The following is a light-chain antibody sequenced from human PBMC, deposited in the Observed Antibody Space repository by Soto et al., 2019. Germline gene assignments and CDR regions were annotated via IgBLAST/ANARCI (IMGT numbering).Light chain of an antibody. CDR1: QTISNY. CDR3: QQYDNLPPDL. J-gene: IGKJ5*01. Sequence: DIQMTQSPSTLSGSVGDRVTITCRASQTISNYLNWYQQKPGKAPKLLIYDASNLETGVPSRFSGSGSGTDFTFTISSLQPEDIATYYCQQYDNLPPDLFGQGTRLEIK. CDR2: DAS. V-gene: IGKV1-33*01.